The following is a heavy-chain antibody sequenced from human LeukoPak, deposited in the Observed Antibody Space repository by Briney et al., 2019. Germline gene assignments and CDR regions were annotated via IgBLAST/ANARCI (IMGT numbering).Heavy chain of an antibody. D-gene: IGHD6-25*01. J-gene: IGHJ4*02. V-gene: IGHV3-30-3*02. CDR2: ISYDGSNK. Sequence: GGSLRLSCAASGFTFSGYPIHWVRQAPGKGLEWVAVISYDGSNKYYADSVKGRFTISRDNSKNTLYLQMNSLRAEDTAVYYCAKDIADQAGWGQGTLVTVSS. CDR3: AKDIADQAG. CDR1: GFTFSGYP.